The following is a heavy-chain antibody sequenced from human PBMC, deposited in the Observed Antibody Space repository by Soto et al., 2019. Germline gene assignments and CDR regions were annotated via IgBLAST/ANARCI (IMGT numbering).Heavy chain of an antibody. Sequence: SETLSLTCAVYGGSFSGYYCSWLRQPPGKGLEWIGEINHSGSTNYNPSLKSRVTISVDTSKNQFSLKLSSVTAADTAVYYCARGRGITMVRGAMDVWGQGTTVTVSS. J-gene: IGHJ6*02. D-gene: IGHD3-10*01. CDR1: GGSFSGYY. V-gene: IGHV4-34*01. CDR3: ARGRGITMVRGAMDV. CDR2: INHSGST.